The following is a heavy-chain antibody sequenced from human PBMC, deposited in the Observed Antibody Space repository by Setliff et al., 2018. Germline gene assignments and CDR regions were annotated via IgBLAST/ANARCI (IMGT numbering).Heavy chain of an antibody. CDR3: ARVLSVADYYYYYGMDV. D-gene: IGHD6-19*01. Sequence: PSETLSLTCAVYGGSFSTYYWIWIRQPPGKGLEWIGEINHSGSTNYNPSLKSRVTISVDTSKNQFSLKLSSVTAADTAVYYCARVLSVADYYYYYGMDVWGQGTTVTVSS. CDR1: GGSFSTYY. V-gene: IGHV4-34*01. J-gene: IGHJ6*02. CDR2: INHSGST.